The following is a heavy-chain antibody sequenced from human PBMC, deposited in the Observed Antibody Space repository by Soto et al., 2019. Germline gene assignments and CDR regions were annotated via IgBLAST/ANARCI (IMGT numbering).Heavy chain of an antibody. Sequence: PVGSLRLSCAASGFTFSSYAMSWVRQAPGKGLEWVSAISGSGGSTYYADSVKGRFTISRDNSKNTLYLQMNSLRAEDTAVYYCAKARAQYYDFWSGYPVDCWGQGTLVTVSS. CDR2: ISGSGGST. D-gene: IGHD3-3*01. CDR3: AKARAQYYDFWSGYPVDC. J-gene: IGHJ4*02. CDR1: GFTFSSYA. V-gene: IGHV3-23*01.